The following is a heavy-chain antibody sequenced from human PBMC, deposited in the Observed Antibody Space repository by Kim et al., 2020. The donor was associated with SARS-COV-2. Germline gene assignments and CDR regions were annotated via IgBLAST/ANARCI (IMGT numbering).Heavy chain of an antibody. Sequence: NYRPSLKSRVTISVDMSNKQFSLKPSSVTAADTAVYYCARAIAGREFDYWGQGTLVTVSS. J-gene: IGHJ4*02. D-gene: IGHD6-6*01. CDR3: ARAIAGREFDY. V-gene: IGHV4-34*01.